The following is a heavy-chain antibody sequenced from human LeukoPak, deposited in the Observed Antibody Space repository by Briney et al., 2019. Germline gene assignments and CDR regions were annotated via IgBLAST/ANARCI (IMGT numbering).Heavy chain of an antibody. CDR2: ISTYNGNT. CDR3: AGLSYPPGEGGT. D-gene: IGHD2/OR15-2a*01. V-gene: IGHV1-18*01. J-gene: IGHJ4*02. CDR1: GYTFTSYG. Sequence: ASVKVSCKASGYTFTSYGVSWVRQAPGQGLEWMGRISTYNGNTNYAQKRQGRVTNTANKSTSTPYKELSSLGSDDTSDYYCAGLSYPPGEGGTWGQGTLVTVSS.